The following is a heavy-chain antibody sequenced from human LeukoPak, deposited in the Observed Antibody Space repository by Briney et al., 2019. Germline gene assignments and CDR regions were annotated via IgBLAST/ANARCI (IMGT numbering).Heavy chain of an antibody. CDR2: IRTDGSQ. V-gene: IGHV3-49*04. D-gene: IGHD3-10*01. Sequence: PGGSLRLSCTGSGFKFEEYAMSWVRPAPGMGLEWISFIRTDGSQEYAASVKGRFTVSRDDSRSITYLQLNSLKTEDTAVYYCTRGSMIRGPNEKDHWGQGTLVTVSS. CDR1: GFKFEEYA. J-gene: IGHJ4*02. CDR3: TRGSMIRGPNEKDH.